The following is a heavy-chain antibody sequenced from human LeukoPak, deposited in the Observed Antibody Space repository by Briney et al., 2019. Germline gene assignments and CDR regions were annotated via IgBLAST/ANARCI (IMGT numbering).Heavy chain of an antibody. Sequence: PSETLSLTCSVSIGSISSSKWWSWARQSPVKGLEWIGEIYLYGTTNYNPSFTSRVTMSVDRSRNQFSLKLTSVTAADTAVYYCARDYYGSGSYRHPYYYYYYMDVWGKGTTVTVSS. CDR1: IGSISSSKW. V-gene: IGHV4-4*02. CDR3: ARDYYGSGSYRHPYYYYYYMDV. D-gene: IGHD3-10*01. CDR2: IYLYGTT. J-gene: IGHJ6*03.